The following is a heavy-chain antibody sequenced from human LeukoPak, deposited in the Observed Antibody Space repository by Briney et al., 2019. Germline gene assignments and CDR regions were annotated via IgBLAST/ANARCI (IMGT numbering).Heavy chain of an antibody. D-gene: IGHD3-16*01. V-gene: IGHV3-7*01. J-gene: IGHJ3*02. CDR1: GFTFGNYW. Sequence: VGSLRLSCAVSGFTFGNYWMTWVRQAPGKGLEWVANIKKDGSEKYYLDSVKGRFTISRDNAKNSLYLQMNTLRAEDTAVYYCARDWDYFWGFYGYDAFDIWAKGTRVTVSS. CDR2: IKKDGSEK. CDR3: ARDWDYFWGFYGYDAFDI.